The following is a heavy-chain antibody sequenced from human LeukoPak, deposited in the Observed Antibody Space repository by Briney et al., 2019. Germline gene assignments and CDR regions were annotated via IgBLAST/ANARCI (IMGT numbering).Heavy chain of an antibody. Sequence: ASVTVSCTASGYTFTTYGITWVRQAPGQGLEWMGWISAYKCNTNYEHKLQGRITMTTDPSTSTAYMQLRSLRSDDTAVYYCARKVRGSLRYYCYGMDVWGQGTTVTVSS. CDR2: ISAYKCNT. CDR1: GYTFTTYG. J-gene: IGHJ6*02. CDR3: ARKVRGSLRYYCYGMDV. D-gene: IGHD3-10*01. V-gene: IGHV1-18*01.